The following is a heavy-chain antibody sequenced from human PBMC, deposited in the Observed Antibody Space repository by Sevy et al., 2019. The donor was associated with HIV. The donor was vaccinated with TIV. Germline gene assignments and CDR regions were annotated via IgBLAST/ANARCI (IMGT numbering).Heavy chain of an antibody. CDR2: ISAYNGNT. D-gene: IGHD3-22*01. CDR3: AVSSGYLGYYYMDV. J-gene: IGHJ6*03. CDR1: GYTFTSYG. Sequence: ASVKVSCKASGYTFTSYGISWVRQAPGQGLEWMGWISAYNGNTNYAQMLQGRVTMTTDTSTSTAYMELRSLRSDDTAVYYCAVSSGYLGYYYMDVWGKGTTVTVSS. V-gene: IGHV1-18*01.